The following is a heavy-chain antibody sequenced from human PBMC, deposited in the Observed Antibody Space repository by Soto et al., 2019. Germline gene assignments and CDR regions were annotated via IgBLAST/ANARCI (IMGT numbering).Heavy chain of an antibody. Sequence: EVQLVETGGGLIQPGGSQRLSCAASGFTVSTNYMSWVRQAPGKGLEWLSVIYSGGSTFYADSVRGRFTISRDISNNTLYLQMNSLRAEDTAVYFCAREAYCSTGSCYEGAYYYYGMDVWGQGTTVTVSS. J-gene: IGHJ6*02. CDR3: AREAYCSTGSCYEGAYYYYGMDV. V-gene: IGHV3-53*02. CDR1: GFTVSTNY. D-gene: IGHD2-15*01. CDR2: IYSGGST.